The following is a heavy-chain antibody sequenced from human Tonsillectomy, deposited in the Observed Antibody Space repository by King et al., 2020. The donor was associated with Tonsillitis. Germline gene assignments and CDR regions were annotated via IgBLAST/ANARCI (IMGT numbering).Heavy chain of an antibody. CDR3: ARGPWVYDSSSVAF. V-gene: IGHV1-2*02. D-gene: IGHD6-13*01. CDR1: GYTFTAYY. J-gene: IGHJ4*02. CDR2: INPNSGGA. Sequence: QLVQSGAEVKKPGASVKVSCKASGYTFTAYYMYWVRQALGQGLEWVGWINPNSGGANYAQKFQGRATMTRDTSISTAYMELSRLRSDDTAVYYCARGPWVYDSSSVAFWGQGTLVTVSS.